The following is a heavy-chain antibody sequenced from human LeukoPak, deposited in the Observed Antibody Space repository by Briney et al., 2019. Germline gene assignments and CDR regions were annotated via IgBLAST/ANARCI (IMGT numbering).Heavy chain of an antibody. Sequence: GGSLRLSCAASGFTFSSYSMNWVRQAPGKGLEWVSSISSSSSYIYYADSVKGRFTISRDNAKNSPYLQMNSLRAEDTAVYYCARVFVGIAAAGTKPDYWGQGTLVTVSS. CDR2: ISSSSSYI. CDR3: ARVFVGIAAAGTKPDY. V-gene: IGHV3-21*01. J-gene: IGHJ4*02. D-gene: IGHD6-13*01. CDR1: GFTFSSYS.